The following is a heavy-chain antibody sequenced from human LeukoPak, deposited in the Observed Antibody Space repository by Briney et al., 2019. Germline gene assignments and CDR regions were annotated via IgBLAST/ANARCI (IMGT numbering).Heavy chain of an antibody. D-gene: IGHD4-17*01. V-gene: IGHV3-30*18. J-gene: IGHJ6*04. CDR3: AKDVYGEYYYYYGMDV. CDR1: GFTFSSYG. CDR2: ISYDGSNK. Sequence: GGSLRLSCAASGFTFSSYGMHWVRQAPGKGLEWVAVISYDGSNKYYADSVKGRFTISRDHSTNPLYLQMNSLRAEDTAVYYCAKDVYGEYYYYYGMDVWGKGTTVTVSS.